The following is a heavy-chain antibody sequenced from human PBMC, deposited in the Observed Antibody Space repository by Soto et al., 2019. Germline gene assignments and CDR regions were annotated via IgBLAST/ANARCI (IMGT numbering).Heavy chain of an antibody. CDR1: GFTFSSYG. Sequence: QVQLVESGGGVVQPGRSLRLSCAASGFTFSSYGMHWVRQAPGKGLEWVAVIWYDGSNKYYADSVKGRFTISRDNSKKTLYLQMNSLRAEDTAVYYCARDGPRIAVAGGVDYWGQGTLVTVSS. CDR3: ARDGPRIAVAGGVDY. D-gene: IGHD6-19*01. J-gene: IGHJ4*02. CDR2: IWYDGSNK. V-gene: IGHV3-33*01.